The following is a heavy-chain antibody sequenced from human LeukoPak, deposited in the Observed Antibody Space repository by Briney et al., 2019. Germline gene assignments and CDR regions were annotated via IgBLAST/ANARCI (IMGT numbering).Heavy chain of an antibody. CDR3: ARAGNYYFEY. Sequence: GGSLRLSCAGSGFTFSSSWIHWVRQAPGKGLVWVSRMNGDGSTIDYAASVKGRFTISRDNAKNTLYLQMNSLSAEDTAVCYCARAGNYYFEYWGQGTLVTVSS. D-gene: IGHD1-1*01. CDR1: GFTFSSSW. CDR2: MNGDGSTI. V-gene: IGHV3-74*01. J-gene: IGHJ4*02.